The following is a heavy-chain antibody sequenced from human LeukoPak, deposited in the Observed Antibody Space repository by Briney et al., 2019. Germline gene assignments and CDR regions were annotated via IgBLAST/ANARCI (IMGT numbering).Heavy chain of an antibody. J-gene: IGHJ4*02. D-gene: IGHD6-19*01. V-gene: IGHV3-7*01. CDR2: IKQDGSEK. CDR1: GFTSSSYW. CDR3: ARDRGSSGWYEFDF. Sequence: GGSLRLSCAASGFTSSSYWMSGVRQAPGKGLEWVANIKQDGSEKYYADSVKGRFTISRDNAKNSLYLQMNSLRAEDTAVYYCARDRGSSGWYEFDFWGQGTLVTVSS.